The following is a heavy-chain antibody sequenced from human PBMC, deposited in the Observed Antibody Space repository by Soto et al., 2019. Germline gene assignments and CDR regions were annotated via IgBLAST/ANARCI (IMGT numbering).Heavy chain of an antibody. V-gene: IGHV3-49*04. CDR1: GFTFGDYA. CDR3: TRAHSSSWTPHWFDP. J-gene: IGHJ5*02. CDR2: IRSKAYGGTT. Sequence: PGGSLRLSCTASGFTFGDYAMSWVRQAPGKGLEWVGFIRSKAYGGTTEYAASVKGRFTISRDDSKSIAYLQMSSLKTEDTAVYYCTRAHSSSWTPHWFDPWGQGTLVTVSS. D-gene: IGHD6-13*01.